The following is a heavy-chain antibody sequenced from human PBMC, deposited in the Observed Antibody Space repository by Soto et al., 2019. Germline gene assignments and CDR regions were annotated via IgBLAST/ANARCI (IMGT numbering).Heavy chain of an antibody. CDR3: ARGGSLYWYFDL. Sequence: GASVKVSCKASGYTFTSYAMHWVRQAPGQRLEWMGWINAGNGNTKYSQKFQGRVTITRDTSASTAYMELSSLRSEDTAVYYCARGGSLYWYFDLWGRGTLVNVS. CDR1: GYTFTSYA. J-gene: IGHJ2*01. V-gene: IGHV1-3*01. D-gene: IGHD1-26*01. CDR2: INAGNGNT.